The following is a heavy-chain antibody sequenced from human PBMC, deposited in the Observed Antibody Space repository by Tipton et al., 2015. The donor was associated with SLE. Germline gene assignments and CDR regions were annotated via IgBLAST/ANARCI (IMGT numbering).Heavy chain of an antibody. D-gene: IGHD6-13*01. V-gene: IGHV4-31*02. CDR2: IYYSGST. Sequence: LRLSCTVSGGSISSSSYYWGWIRQPAGKGLEWIGYIYYSGSTYYNPSLKSRVTISVDTSKNQFSLKLSSVTAADTAVYYCARGYSSSWYPDWFDPWGQGTMVTVSS. J-gene: IGHJ3*01. CDR1: GGSISSSSYY. CDR3: ARGYSSSWYPDWFDP.